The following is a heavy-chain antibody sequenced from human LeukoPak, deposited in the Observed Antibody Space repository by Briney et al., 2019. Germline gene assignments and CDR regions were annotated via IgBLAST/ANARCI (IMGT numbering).Heavy chain of an antibody. J-gene: IGHJ5*02. CDR2: IRYDGSNK. Sequence: PGGSLRLSCAASGFTFSSHGMHWVRQAPGKGLEWVAFIRYDGSNKYYADSVKGRFTISRDNSKNTLYLQMNSLRAEDTAVYYCAKAGFYYDSSGYYYAPNNWFDPWGQGTLVTVSS. CDR3: AKAGFYYDSSGYYYAPNNWFDP. V-gene: IGHV3-30*02. CDR1: GFTFSSHG. D-gene: IGHD3-22*01.